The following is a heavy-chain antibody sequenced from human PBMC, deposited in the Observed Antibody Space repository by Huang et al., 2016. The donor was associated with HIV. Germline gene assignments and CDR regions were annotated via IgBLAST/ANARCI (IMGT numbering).Heavy chain of an antibody. Sequence: QVQLVESGGGVVQPGGSPRLSCGVSGFIFDSFGMRWGRQAPGKGLGGVAFGRCAGSNEDNGVSVKCRFSISRDNFENMVYLQMNSLGDGDTAIYYCARAVDGFNSKGFYMDVWGKGTAVIVSS. CDR2: GRCAGSNE. CDR1: GFIFDSFG. CDR3: ARAVDGFNSKGFYMDV. V-gene: IGHV3-30*02. J-gene: IGHJ6*03. D-gene: IGHD5-12*01.